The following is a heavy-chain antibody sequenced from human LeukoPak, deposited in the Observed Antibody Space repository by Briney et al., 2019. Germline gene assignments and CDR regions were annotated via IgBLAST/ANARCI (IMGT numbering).Heavy chain of an antibody. CDR3: ARGYDYVWGSYRHDAFDI. CDR2: ISWNSGSI. D-gene: IGHD3-16*02. J-gene: IGHJ3*02. V-gene: IGHV3-9*01. CDR1: GFTFDDYA. Sequence: GGSLRLSCAASGFTFDDYAMHWVRQAPGKGLEWVSGISWNSGSIGYADSVRGRFTISRDNAKNSLYLQMNSLRAEDTAVYYCARGYDYVWGSYRHDAFDIWGQGTMVTVSS.